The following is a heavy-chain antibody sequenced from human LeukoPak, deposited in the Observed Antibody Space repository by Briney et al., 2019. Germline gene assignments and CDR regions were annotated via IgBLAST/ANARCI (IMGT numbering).Heavy chain of an antibody. CDR3: ARDHETYYYDSSGFDY. J-gene: IGHJ4*02. D-gene: IGHD3-22*01. Sequence: GGSLRLSCAASGFTFSSYAMHWVRQAPGKGLEWVAVISYDGSNKYYADSVKGRFTISRDSSKNTLYLQMNSLRAEDTAVYYCARDHETYYYDSSGFDYWGQGTLVTVSS. V-gene: IGHV3-30*04. CDR2: ISYDGSNK. CDR1: GFTFSSYA.